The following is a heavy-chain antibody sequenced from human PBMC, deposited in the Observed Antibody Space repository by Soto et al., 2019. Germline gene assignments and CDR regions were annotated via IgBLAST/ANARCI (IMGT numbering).Heavy chain of an antibody. CDR2: ISSSGRST. CDR3: VKSGSSGISYFAY. Sequence: GGSLRLSCAASRFTFISYAITFFRHSPGKGLEWVSSISSSGRSTDYADSVKGRFTISRDNSQNTLYLQMNNLRAEDSAVYYCVKSGSSGISYFAYWGQGTLVTVSS. D-gene: IGHD1-26*01. V-gene: IGHV3-23*01. CDR1: RFTFISYA. J-gene: IGHJ4*02.